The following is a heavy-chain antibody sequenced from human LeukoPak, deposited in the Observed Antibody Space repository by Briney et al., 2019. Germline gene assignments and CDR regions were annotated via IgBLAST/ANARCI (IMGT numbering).Heavy chain of an antibody. CDR2: IYTSGST. CDR1: GGSISSYY. J-gene: IGHJ6*03. CDR3: ARDRYDSSGYYYGDYYYMDV. V-gene: IGHV4-4*07. D-gene: IGHD3-22*01. Sequence: SETLSLTCTVSGGSISSYYWSWIRQPAGKGLEWIGRIYTSGSTNYNPSLKSRVTISVDTSKNQFSLKLSSVTAADTAVYYCARDRYDSSGYYYGDYYYMDVWGKGTTVTISS.